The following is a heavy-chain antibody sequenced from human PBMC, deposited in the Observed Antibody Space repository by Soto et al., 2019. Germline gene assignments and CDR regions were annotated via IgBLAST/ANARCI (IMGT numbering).Heavy chain of an antibody. CDR2: IYHSGST. D-gene: IGHD2-21*02. CDR1: GGAIGGYY. V-gene: IGHV4-59*08. J-gene: IGHJ5*02. Sequence: SETLSLTCSLSGGAIGGYYWSWIRQPPGKALECIGTIYHSGSTYYNPSLKSRVTISVDASENHFSLKLSSVTAADTAVYYCARVGPYCGGDCYSPPPWGQGTLVTVSS. CDR3: ARVGPYCGGDCYSPPP.